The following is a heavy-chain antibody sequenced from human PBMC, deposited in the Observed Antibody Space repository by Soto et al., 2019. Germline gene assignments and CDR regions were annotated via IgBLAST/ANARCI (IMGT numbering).Heavy chain of an antibody. Sequence: SVKVSCKASGGTFSSYAISWVRQAPGQGLEWMGGIIPIFGTANYEQKFQGRVTITADESKSKAYMELSSLISEDTAVYYCARGEADSGYERQFDYPGQGPLVTVS. D-gene: IGHD5-12*01. CDR1: GGTFSSYA. CDR3: ARGEADSGYERQFDY. J-gene: IGHJ4*02. V-gene: IGHV1-69*13. CDR2: IIPIFGTA.